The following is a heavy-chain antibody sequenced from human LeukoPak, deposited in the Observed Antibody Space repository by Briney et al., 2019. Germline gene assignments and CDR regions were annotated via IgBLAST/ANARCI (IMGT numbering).Heavy chain of an antibody. Sequence: SETLSLTCAVYGGSFSGYCWSWIRQPPGKGLEWIGEINHSGSTNYNPSLKSRVTISVDTSKNQFSLKLSSVTAADTAVYYCARAYDYVWGSYRYNDAFDIWGQGTMVTVSS. CDR1: GGSFSGYC. J-gene: IGHJ3*02. CDR2: INHSGST. D-gene: IGHD3-16*02. V-gene: IGHV4-34*01. CDR3: ARAYDYVWGSYRYNDAFDI.